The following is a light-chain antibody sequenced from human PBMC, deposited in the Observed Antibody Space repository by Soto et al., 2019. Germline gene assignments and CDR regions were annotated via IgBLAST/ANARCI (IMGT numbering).Light chain of an antibody. V-gene: IGLV3-21*04. CDR1: NIGSKR. J-gene: IGLJ2*01. CDR2: YDS. Sequence: SYVLTQPPSVSVAPGKTAKITCGGDNIGSKRVHWYQQKPGQAPVLVIYYDSDRPSGIPERFSGSNPGDTATLTISSVEAGDEADYYCQVWDVASDHVIFGGGTKLTVL. CDR3: QVWDVASDHVI.